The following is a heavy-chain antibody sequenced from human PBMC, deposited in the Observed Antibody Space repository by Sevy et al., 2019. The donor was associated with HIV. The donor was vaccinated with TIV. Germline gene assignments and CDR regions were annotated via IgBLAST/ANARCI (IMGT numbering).Heavy chain of an antibody. D-gene: IGHD5-12*01. Sequence: SETLSLTCAVYGGSVSGYYWSWIRQPPGKGLEWIGEINHSGSTNYNPSLKSRVTISVDTSKNQFSLKLSSVTAADTAVYYCARGRRWLRPRGYYGMDVWGQGTTVTVSS. CDR1: GGSVSGYY. CDR2: INHSGST. CDR3: ARGRRWLRPRGYYGMDV. V-gene: IGHV4-34*01. J-gene: IGHJ6*02.